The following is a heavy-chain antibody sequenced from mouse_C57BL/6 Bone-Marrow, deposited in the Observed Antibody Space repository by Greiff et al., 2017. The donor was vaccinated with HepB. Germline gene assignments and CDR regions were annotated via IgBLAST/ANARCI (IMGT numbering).Heavy chain of an antibody. J-gene: IGHJ1*03. CDR2: IDPSDSYT. D-gene: IGHD1-1*01. V-gene: IGHV1-69*01. CDR3: ARRGGKGYFDV. Sequence: VQLQQPGAELVMPGASVKLSCKASGYTFTSYWMHWVKQRPGQGLEWIGEIDPSDSYTNYNQKFKGKSTLTVDKSSSTAYMQLSSLTSEDAAVYYCARRGGKGYFDVWGTGTTVTVSS. CDR1: GYTFTSYW.